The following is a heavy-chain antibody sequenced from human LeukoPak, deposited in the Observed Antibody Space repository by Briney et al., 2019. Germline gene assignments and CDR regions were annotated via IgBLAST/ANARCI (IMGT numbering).Heavy chain of an antibody. V-gene: IGHV4-30-2*01. J-gene: IGHJ5*02. D-gene: IGHD3-16*01. CDR3: ARRVPNGPGGSNWFDP. CDR1: GGSISSGGYY. CDR2: IKHSGST. Sequence: SQTLSLTCAVSGGSISSGGYYWSWIRQPPGKGLEWIGEIKHSGSTNYNPSLKRRVTISVDTSKNQFSLKLSSVTAADTAVYYCARRVPNGPGGSNWFDPWGQGTLVTVSS.